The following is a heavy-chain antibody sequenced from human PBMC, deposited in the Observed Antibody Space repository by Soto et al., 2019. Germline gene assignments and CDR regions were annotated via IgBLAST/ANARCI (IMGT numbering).Heavy chain of an antibody. Sequence: PGGSLRLSCAASGFTVSSSAMSWVRQAPGKGLEWVSTISGSGGSTFYADSVKGRFSISRDNSKNTLYLQMNSLRAEDTAVYYCAKDRSGWYTFDYWGQGTLVTVSS. J-gene: IGHJ4*02. CDR2: ISGSGGST. V-gene: IGHV3-23*01. CDR1: GFTVSSSA. CDR3: AKDRSGWYTFDY. D-gene: IGHD6-19*01.